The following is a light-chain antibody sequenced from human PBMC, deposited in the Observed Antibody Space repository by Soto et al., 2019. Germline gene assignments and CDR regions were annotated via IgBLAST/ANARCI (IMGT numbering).Light chain of an antibody. Sequence: IQLAQTPAVVITSAEDRIPITCRASQDISDYLAWYQQKAGKAPKLLIYAASTLQSGVPSRFSGSGSGTDFTLTISSLQSEDFATYYCQQLNSYPITFGQGTRLEIK. V-gene: IGKV1-9*01. CDR3: QQLNSYPIT. CDR1: QDISDY. J-gene: IGKJ5*01. CDR2: AAS.